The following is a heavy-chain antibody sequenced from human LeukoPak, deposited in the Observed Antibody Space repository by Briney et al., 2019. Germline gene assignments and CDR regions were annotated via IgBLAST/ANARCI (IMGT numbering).Heavy chain of an antibody. D-gene: IGHD2-2*01. CDR1: GYTFIAYY. CDR3: STEDKYCSTSNCADY. Sequence: GASVKVSCKASGYTFIAYYMHWVRQAPGQGLEWMGWISPRNGDTNSAQKFQDRVTMTRDTDTSTVYMELSRLGSDDTAVYYCSTEDKYCSTSNCADYWGQGTLVTASS. CDR2: ISPRNGDT. V-gene: IGHV1-2*02. J-gene: IGHJ4*02.